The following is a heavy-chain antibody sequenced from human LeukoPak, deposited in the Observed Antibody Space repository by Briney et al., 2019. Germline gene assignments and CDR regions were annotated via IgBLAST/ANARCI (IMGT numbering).Heavy chain of an antibody. CDR1: GCTFSIYT. J-gene: IGHJ6*02. CDR2: IIPIFGTA. V-gene: IGHV1-69*13. CDR3: ALGCSSTSCPTEDYYYYGMDV. D-gene: IGHD2-2*01. Sequence: AAVKVSCKSSGCTFSIYTISWVRQAPAQGLEWMGGIIPIFGTANYAQKFQGRVTITAGESTSTAYMELSSLRSEDTAVYYCALGCSSTSCPTEDYYYYGMDVWGQGTTVTVSS.